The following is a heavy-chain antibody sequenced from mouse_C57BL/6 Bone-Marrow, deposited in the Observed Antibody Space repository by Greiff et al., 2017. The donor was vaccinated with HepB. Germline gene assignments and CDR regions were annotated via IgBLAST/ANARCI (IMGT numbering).Heavy chain of an antibody. CDR2: IYPGSGDT. V-gene: IGHV1-76*01. Sequence: VQLQQSGAELVRPGASVKLSCKASGYTFTDYYINWVKQRPGQGLEWIARIYPGSGDTYYNEKFKGKATLTAEKSSNTAYMQLSNLTSEDSAVYFCARSINYGSCFFDYWGQGTTLTVSS. J-gene: IGHJ2*01. CDR1: GYTFTDYY. CDR3: ARSINYGSCFFDY. D-gene: IGHD1-1*01.